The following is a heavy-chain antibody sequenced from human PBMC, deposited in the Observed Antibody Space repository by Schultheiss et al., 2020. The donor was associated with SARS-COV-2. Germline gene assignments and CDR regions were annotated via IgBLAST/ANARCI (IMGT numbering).Heavy chain of an antibody. CDR3: ARGGLGRIWTRYYHYGMDV. CDR1: GDSISSSY. J-gene: IGHJ6*02. V-gene: IGHV4-4*07. Sequence: SETLSLTCTVSGDSISSSYWSWIRQPAGKGLEWIGRIYTSGSTNYNPSLKSRVTMSVDTSKNQFSLKLSSVTAADTAVYYCARGGLGRIWTRYYHYGMDVWGQGTTVTVSS. D-gene: IGHD2-15*01. CDR2: IYTSGST.